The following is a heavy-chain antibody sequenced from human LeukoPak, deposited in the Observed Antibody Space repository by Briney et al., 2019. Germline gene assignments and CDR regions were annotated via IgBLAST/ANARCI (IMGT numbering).Heavy chain of an antibody. Sequence: GGSLRLSCAASGFTFNSYTMSWVRQAPGKGLEWVSSINTRSSSIYYADSMKGRFTVSRDNTKNSLYLQMNSLTPEDTAVYFCAKESGHCGADCLALNDYWGQETLVTVSS. J-gene: IGHJ4*02. V-gene: IGHV3-21*01. D-gene: IGHD2-21*02. CDR1: GFTFNSYT. CDR2: INTRSSSI. CDR3: AKESGHCGADCLALNDY.